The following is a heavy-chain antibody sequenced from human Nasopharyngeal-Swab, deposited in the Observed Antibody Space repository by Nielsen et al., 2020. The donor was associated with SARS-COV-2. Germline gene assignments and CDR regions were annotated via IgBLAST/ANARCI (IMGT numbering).Heavy chain of an antibody. CDR1: GYTFTSYD. CDR3: ARDGDLNWFDP. Sequence: ASVKVSCKASGYTFTSYDINWVRQAPGQGLEWMGWISTYNGITNYAQRFQGRVTMTTDTSTSTAYMDLRSLTSDDTAVYYCARDGDLNWFDPWGQGTQVTVSS. CDR2: ISTYNGIT. V-gene: IGHV1-18*01. J-gene: IGHJ5*02. D-gene: IGHD7-27*01.